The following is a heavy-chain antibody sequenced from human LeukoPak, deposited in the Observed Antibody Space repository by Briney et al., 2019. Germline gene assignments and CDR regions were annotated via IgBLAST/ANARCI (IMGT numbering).Heavy chain of an antibody. J-gene: IGHJ4*02. CDR2: ISCRGGST. Sequence: GGSLRLSCASSGFTFSSYAMSWVRPAAGKGLAWVSAISCRGGSTYYVDSVKGRFTISRDNSKNTLYLQMNSVRAEDTALYYCAKDSGPWGDRASSDYWGQGTLVTVSS. CDR1: GFTFSSYA. CDR3: AKDSGPWGDRASSDY. D-gene: IGHD1-26*01. V-gene: IGHV3-23*01.